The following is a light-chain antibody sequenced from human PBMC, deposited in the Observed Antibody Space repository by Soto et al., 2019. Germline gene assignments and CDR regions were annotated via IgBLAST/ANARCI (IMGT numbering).Light chain of an antibody. CDR3: QQRSNWLT. J-gene: IGKJ5*01. CDR1: HGIIIY. Sequence: AIRMTQSPSSLSASTVDIVKINCLSIHGIIIYLAWYQQKPGKAPKLLIYKASTLKSGVPSRFSGSGSGTEFTLTISSLEPEDVAVYYCQQRSNWLTCGQG. CDR2: KAS. V-gene: IGKV1-8*01.